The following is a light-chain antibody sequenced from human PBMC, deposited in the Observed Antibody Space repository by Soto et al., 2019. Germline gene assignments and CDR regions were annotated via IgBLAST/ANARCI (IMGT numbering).Light chain of an antibody. Sequence: DIVMTQSPDSLAVSLGERATISCRSSQSVLSTSNNRNYLAWYRQNPGQPPKLLLYWAYTRDSGVPDRFRGSGSGTDFTLTISSLQPDDLGTYDCQQYNSLQVTLGGGTKGDI. CDR2: WAY. CDR3: QQYNSLQVT. J-gene: IGKJ4*01. V-gene: IGKV4-1*01. CDR1: QSVLSTSNNRNY.